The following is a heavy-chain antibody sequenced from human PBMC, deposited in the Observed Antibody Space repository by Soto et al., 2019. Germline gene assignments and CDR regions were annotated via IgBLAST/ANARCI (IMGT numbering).Heavy chain of an antibody. CDR2: INAGNGNT. J-gene: IGHJ6*02. CDR1: GYTFTNYA. Sequence: QVQLVQSGAEVKKPGASVKVSCKASGYTFTNYAIQWVRQAPGQRLEWMGWINAGNGNTKFSQKCQGRVTITRDTSASTAYMELSSLRSEDTAIYYCARVSIGARTEYFYYYGLDVWGQGTTVTVSS. V-gene: IGHV1-3*01. CDR3: ARVSIGARTEYFYYYGLDV. D-gene: IGHD2-21*01.